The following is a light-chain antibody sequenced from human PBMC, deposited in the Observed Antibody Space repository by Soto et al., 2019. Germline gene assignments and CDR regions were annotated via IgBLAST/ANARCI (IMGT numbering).Light chain of an antibody. Sequence: EIVMTQSPATLSVSPGETVTLSCRASRSVSSHLAWYQQRPGQGPRLLIHDASARATAIPARFSASGSGTEFTLTITSLQSEDFAVYYSHQYHYLWTFGQGTKVEIK. CDR1: RSVSSH. V-gene: IGKV3-15*01. CDR2: DAS. CDR3: HQYHYLWT. J-gene: IGKJ1*01.